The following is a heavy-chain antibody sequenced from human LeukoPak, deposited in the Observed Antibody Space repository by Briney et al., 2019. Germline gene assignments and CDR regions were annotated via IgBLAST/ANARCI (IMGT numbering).Heavy chain of an antibody. V-gene: IGHV1-69*13. J-gene: IGHJ4*02. CDR1: GYTFTSYG. Sequence: SVKVSCKASGYTFTSYGISWVRQAPGQGLEWMGGIIPIFGTTDYAQKFQGRVTITADESTNTAYMELSSLRSEDTAVYYCARDLEGPDTSDYWGQGTLVTVSS. D-gene: IGHD1-1*01. CDR2: IIPIFGTT. CDR3: ARDLEGPDTSDY.